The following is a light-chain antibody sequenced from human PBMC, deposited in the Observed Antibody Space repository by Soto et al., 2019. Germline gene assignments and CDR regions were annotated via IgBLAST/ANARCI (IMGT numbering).Light chain of an antibody. CDR2: DAS. V-gene: IGKV1-5*01. Sequence: DIHMTQSPSTLPASVGDRVTITCRASQSISNWLAWYQQKPGKAPNLLIYDASSLQSGVPSRFSGSGFGTEFTLTISSLKTGDFATYYCQHYNSYSEAFGQGTKVDIK. J-gene: IGKJ1*01. CDR3: QHYNSYSEA. CDR1: QSISNW.